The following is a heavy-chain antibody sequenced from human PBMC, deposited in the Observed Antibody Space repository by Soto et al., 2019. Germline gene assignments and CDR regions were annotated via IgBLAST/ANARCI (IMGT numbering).Heavy chain of an antibody. J-gene: IGHJ6*03. CDR1: GYTFTGYY. D-gene: IGHD1-1*01. V-gene: IGHV1-2*04. CDR2: INPNSGGT. Sequence: ASVKVSCKASGYTFTGYYMHWVRQAPGQGLEWMGWINPNSGGTNYAQKFQGWVTMTRDTSISTAYMELSRLRSDDTAVDYCASEGGTKGYYYREGCGKGTRVTVAS. CDR3: ASEGGTKGYYYREG.